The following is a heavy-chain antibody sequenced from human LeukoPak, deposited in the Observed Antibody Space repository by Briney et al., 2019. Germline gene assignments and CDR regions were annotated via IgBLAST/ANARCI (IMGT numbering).Heavy chain of an antibody. CDR1: GFTFSSYA. CDR2: INHSGST. Sequence: GSLRLPCAASGFTFSSYAMSWVRQPPGKGLEWIGEINHSGSTNYNPSLKSRVTISVDTSKNQFSLKLSSVTAADTAVYYCARQGYDFWSGYPNWFDPWGQGTLVTVSS. CDR3: ARQGYDFWSGYPNWFDP. J-gene: IGHJ5*02. V-gene: IGHV4-34*01. D-gene: IGHD3-3*01.